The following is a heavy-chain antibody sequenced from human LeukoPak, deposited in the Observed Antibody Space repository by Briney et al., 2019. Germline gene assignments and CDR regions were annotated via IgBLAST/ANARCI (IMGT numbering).Heavy chain of an antibody. CDR1: GFTFSSYS. D-gene: IGHD6-13*01. V-gene: IGHV3-48*01. Sequence: PGGSLRLSCAASGFTFSSYSMNWVRQAPGKGLEWVSYISSSSTIYYADSVKGRFTISRDNAKNSLYLQMNNLRAEDTAVYYCARDLGIAAVFDYWGQGTLVTVSS. CDR3: ARDLGIAAVFDY. J-gene: IGHJ4*02. CDR2: ISSSSTI.